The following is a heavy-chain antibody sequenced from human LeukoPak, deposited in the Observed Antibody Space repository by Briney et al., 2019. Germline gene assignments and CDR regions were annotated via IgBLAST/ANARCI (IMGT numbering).Heavy chain of an antibody. CDR2: INSDARST. D-gene: IGHD6-19*01. J-gene: IGHJ5*02. Sequence: GGSLRLSCAASGFTFSNYWMHWVRQAPGKGLVWVSRINSDARSTSYADSVKGRFTISRDNAKNTLYLQMNSLRAEDTAVYYCARGADTGYSSDSWGQGTLVTVSS. CDR3: ARGADTGYSSDS. V-gene: IGHV3-74*01. CDR1: GFTFSNYW.